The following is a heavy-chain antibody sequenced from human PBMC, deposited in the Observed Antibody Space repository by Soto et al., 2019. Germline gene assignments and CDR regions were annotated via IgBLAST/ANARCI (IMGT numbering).Heavy chain of an antibody. D-gene: IGHD3-10*01. CDR1: GYTFTSYG. J-gene: IGHJ3*02. Sequence: QVQLVQSGAEVKKPGASVKVSCKASGYTFTSYGISWVRQAPGQGLEWMGWISAYNGNTNYAQKLQGGVTMTTDTSTSTAYMELRSLRSDDTAVYYCARDFLLWFGELIDAFDIWGQGTMVTVSS. CDR2: ISAYNGNT. V-gene: IGHV1-18*01. CDR3: ARDFLLWFGELIDAFDI.